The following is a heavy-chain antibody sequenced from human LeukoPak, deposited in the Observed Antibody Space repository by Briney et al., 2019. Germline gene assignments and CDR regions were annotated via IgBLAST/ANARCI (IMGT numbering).Heavy chain of an antibody. V-gene: IGHV1-18*01. CDR1: GYTFISNG. CDR3: ARVPTTDIVATRIDY. D-gene: IGHD5-12*01. J-gene: IGHJ4*02. Sequence: ASVKVSCKASGYTFISNGISWVRQAPGQGLGWMGWISAYKGNTNYAQKFQGRVTMTSDTSTSTAYMELRSLRSDDTAVYYCARVPTTDIVATRIDYWGQGTLVTVPS. CDR2: ISAYKGNT.